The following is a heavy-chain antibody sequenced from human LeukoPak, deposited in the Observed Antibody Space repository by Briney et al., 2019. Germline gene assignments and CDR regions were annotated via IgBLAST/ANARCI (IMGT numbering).Heavy chain of an antibody. V-gene: IGHV4-39*01. D-gene: IGHD4-17*01. Sequence: PETLSLTCTVSGGSISSSSYYWGWIRQPPGKGLEWIGSIYYSGSTYYNPSLKSRVTISVDTSKNQFSLKLSSVTAADTAVYYCARLGLTTVTSGVDYWGQGTLVTVSS. J-gene: IGHJ4*02. CDR3: ARLGLTTVTSGVDY. CDR1: GGSISSSSYY. CDR2: IYYSGST.